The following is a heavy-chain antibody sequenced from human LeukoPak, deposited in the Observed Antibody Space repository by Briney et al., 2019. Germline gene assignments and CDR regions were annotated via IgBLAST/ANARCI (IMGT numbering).Heavy chain of an antibody. CDR1: GGSISSYY. D-gene: IGHD6-6*01. CDR2: IYTSGST. CDR3: ARDYSSSPNVPYYMDV. J-gene: IGHJ6*03. Sequence: SETLSLTCTVSGGSISSYYWSWIRQPAGKELEWIGRIYTSGSTNYNPSLKSRVTMSVDTSKNQVSLKLSSVTAADTAVYYCARDYSSSPNVPYYMDVWGKGTTVTVSS. V-gene: IGHV4-4*07.